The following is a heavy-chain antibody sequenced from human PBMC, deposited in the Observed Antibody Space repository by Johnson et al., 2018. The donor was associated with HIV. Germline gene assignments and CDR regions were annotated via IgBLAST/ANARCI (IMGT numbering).Heavy chain of an antibody. Sequence: VQLVECGGGVVQPGGSLRLSCAASGITVSSTYMSWVRQAPGKGLEWVSVIYSGGSTYHADSVKGRFTISRDNSKNTLYLQMNSLRAEDTAVYYCAKDVKEWSPAFDIWGQGTVVTVSS. D-gene: IGHD3-3*01. J-gene: IGHJ3*02. CDR1: GITVSSTY. CDR3: AKDVKEWSPAFDI. V-gene: IGHV3-66*01. CDR2: IYSGGST.